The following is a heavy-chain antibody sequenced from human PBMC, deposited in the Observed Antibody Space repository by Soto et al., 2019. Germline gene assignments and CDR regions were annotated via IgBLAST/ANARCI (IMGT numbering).Heavy chain of an antibody. Sequence: QLVQSGAEVTKPGASVKVSCKTSGYNFSAHYIHWVRQPPGQGLEWMGWISPRRGDHHSGDKFQDRLTLTTDTATTTAFMHLRGLRVNDSAVYYCAKGGGYGHGHWGQGTPIIVSS. CDR3: AKGGGYGHGH. J-gene: IGHJ4*02. CDR2: ISPRRGDH. D-gene: IGHD5-12*01. CDR1: GYNFSAHY. V-gene: IGHV1-2*02.